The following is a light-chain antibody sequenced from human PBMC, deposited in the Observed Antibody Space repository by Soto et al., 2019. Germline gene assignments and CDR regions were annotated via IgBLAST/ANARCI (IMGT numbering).Light chain of an antibody. CDR2: ANN. CDR3: QSYDSGHVV. Sequence: QSVLTQPPSVSGAPGQSVTISCTGSSSNIGAGYDVHWYQQLPGTAPKFLIYANNNRPSGVPDRFSGSKSGTSASLAISGLQAEDEADYYCQSYDSGHVVFGGGTKVTVL. V-gene: IGLV1-40*01. J-gene: IGLJ2*01. CDR1: SSNIGAGYD.